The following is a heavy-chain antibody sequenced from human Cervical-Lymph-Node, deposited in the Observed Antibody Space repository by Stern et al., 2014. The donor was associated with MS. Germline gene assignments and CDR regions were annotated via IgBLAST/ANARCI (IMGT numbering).Heavy chain of an antibody. J-gene: IGHJ4*02. Sequence: QVQLVQSGAEVKKPGASVKVSCKVSGYTLTELSMHWVRQAPGKGLEWMGGFDPEDGETIYAQTVTGRVTMSGDTSTDTASLELRSLRSEDTAVYYCATNPGVWGSPQFDYWGQGTLVTVSS. D-gene: IGHD3-16*01. CDR2: FDPEDGET. V-gene: IGHV1-24*01. CDR1: GYTLTELS. CDR3: ATNPGVWGSPQFDY.